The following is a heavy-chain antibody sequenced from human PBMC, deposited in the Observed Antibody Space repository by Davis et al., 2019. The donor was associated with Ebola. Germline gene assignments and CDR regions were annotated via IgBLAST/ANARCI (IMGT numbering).Heavy chain of an antibody. CDR1: GFTFSSNS. J-gene: IGHJ4*02. CDR3: AKDMHYDILTGDGKDY. CDR2: ISSSSNYI. V-gene: IGHV3-21*04. D-gene: IGHD3-9*01. Sequence: GGSLRLSCAASGFTFSSNSMNWVRQAPGKGLEWVSFISSSSNYIYYADSVKGRFTVSRDNAKNSLYLQMNSLRAEDTALYYCAKDMHYDILTGDGKDYWGQGTLVTVSS.